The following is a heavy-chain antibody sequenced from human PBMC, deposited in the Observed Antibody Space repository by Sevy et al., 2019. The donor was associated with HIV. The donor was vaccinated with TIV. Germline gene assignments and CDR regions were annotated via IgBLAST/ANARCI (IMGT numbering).Heavy chain of an antibody. CDR2: FYYTGST. Sequence: SETLSLTCTVSGGSISPYYWSWIQQPPGKGLEWVGYFYYTGSTNYNPSLEGQATISVDASKNQFFLKLTSVTAADTAVYYCARQGEVVDYGMDVWGQGTTVTVSS. D-gene: IGHD3-22*01. J-gene: IGHJ6*02. CDR1: GGSISPYY. V-gene: IGHV4-59*01. CDR3: ARQGEVVDYGMDV.